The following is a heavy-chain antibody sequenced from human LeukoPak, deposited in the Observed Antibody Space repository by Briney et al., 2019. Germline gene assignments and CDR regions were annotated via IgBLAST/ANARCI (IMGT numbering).Heavy chain of an antibody. CDR3: ARDGPVGASDW. V-gene: IGHV4-59*01. Sequence: SETLSLTCTVSGGSISSYYWSWIRQPPGKGLEWIGYIYYSGSTNYNPSLKSRVTISVDTSKNQFSLKLSSVTAADTAVYYCARDGPVGASDWWGQGTLVTVSS. CDR1: GGSISSYY. J-gene: IGHJ4*02. CDR2: IYYSGST. D-gene: IGHD1-26*01.